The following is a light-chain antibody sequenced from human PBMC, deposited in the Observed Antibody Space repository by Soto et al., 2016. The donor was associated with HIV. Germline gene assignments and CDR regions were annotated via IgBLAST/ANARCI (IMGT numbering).Light chain of an antibody. CDR3: QQTYSSPYT. CDR1: QSINSY. Sequence: DIQMTQSPSSLSASVGDRVTITCRSSQSINSYLNWYQQKPGKAPKLLIYAASILQSGVPSSFSGRGSGTDFTLTTSSLQPEDFATYYCQQTYSSPYTFGQGTKLEIK. V-gene: IGKV1-39*01. J-gene: IGKJ2*01. CDR2: AAS.